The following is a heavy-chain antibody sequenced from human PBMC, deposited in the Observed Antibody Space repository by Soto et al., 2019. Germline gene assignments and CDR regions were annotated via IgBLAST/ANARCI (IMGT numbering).Heavy chain of an antibody. CDR2: ISHSGST. V-gene: IGHV4-61*03. CDR3: GGVKRETFQKKNDY. CDR1: GGSVSSDFYN. Sequence: LSLTCSVSGGSVSSDFYNWRWIRQPPGKGLEWVGDISHSGSTNYNPSLKSRATISVDTSRNHFSLKVTSVTAADTAVYYSGGVKRETFQKKNDYWGQGIVVTVSS. J-gene: IGHJ4*02.